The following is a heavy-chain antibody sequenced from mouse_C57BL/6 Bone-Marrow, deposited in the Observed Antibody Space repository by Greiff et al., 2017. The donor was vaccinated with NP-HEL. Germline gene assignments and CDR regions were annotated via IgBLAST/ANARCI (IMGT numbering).Heavy chain of an antibody. Sequence: VQLKQSGPELVKPGASVKMSCKASGYTFTDYNMHWVKQSHGKSLEWIGYINPNNGGTSYNQKFKGKATLTVNKSSSTAYMELRSLTSEDSAVYYGAPIYYDYDGENYWGQGTTLTVSS. CDR2: INPNNGGT. CDR1: GYTFTDYN. J-gene: IGHJ2*01. D-gene: IGHD2-4*01. V-gene: IGHV1-22*01. CDR3: APIYYDYDGENY.